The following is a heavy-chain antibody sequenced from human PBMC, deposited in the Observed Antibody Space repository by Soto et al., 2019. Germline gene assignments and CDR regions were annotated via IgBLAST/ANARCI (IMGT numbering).Heavy chain of an antibody. Sequence: QVQLVQSGAEVKKPGASVKVSCKASGYTFTSYAISWMRQAPGQGLEWMGCISAYNGNTNYAKKLQGRVTMTTDTCTSTAYMELRSLRSEDTSVYYCATDPPPPDYWGQGPLVTVSS. CDR3: ATDPPPPDY. J-gene: IGHJ4*02. V-gene: IGHV1-18*01. CDR2: ISAYNGNT. CDR1: GYTFTSYA.